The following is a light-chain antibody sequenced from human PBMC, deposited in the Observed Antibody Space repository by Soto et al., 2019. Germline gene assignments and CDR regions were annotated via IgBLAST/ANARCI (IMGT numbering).Light chain of an antibody. J-gene: IGLJ1*01. CDR2: DVS. CDR1: SSDVGRYSY. CDR3: CSYAGTYTGV. Sequence: QSALTQPRSVSGSPGQSVSIYCTGTSSDVGRYSYVSWYQQHPGKAPKLMIYDVSERPSGVPDRFSGSKSGNTASLTISGLQAEDEADYYCCSYAGTYTGVFGTGTKLTVL. V-gene: IGLV2-11*01.